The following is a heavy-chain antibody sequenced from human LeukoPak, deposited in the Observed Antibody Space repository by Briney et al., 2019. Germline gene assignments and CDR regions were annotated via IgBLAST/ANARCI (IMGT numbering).Heavy chain of an antibody. CDR1: GFTISSHL. Sequence: GGSLRLSCAASGFTISSHLMYWVRQPPGKGLMWVSRIISDGTTTYADSVKGRFTISRDNAKNTLYLEMNSLRAEDTALYYCARAYNWKLDPWGQGTLVTVSS. D-gene: IGHD1-20*01. V-gene: IGHV3-74*03. CDR3: ARAYNWKLDP. CDR2: IISDGTT. J-gene: IGHJ5*02.